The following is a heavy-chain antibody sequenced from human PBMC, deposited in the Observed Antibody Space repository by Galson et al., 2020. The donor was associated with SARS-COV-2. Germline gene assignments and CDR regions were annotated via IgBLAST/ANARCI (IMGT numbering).Heavy chain of an antibody. J-gene: IGHJ4*02. Sequence: LTCAASGFTFSSYSMNWVRQAPGKGLEWVSFISSSSSYIYYAASVKGRFTISRDNAKNSLYLQMYSLRAEDTAVYYCVAYSSGYYLNYWGQGTLVTVSS. CDR1: GFTFSSYS. D-gene: IGHD6-19*01. V-gene: IGHV3-21*01. CDR3: VAYSSGYYLNY. CDR2: ISSSSSYI.